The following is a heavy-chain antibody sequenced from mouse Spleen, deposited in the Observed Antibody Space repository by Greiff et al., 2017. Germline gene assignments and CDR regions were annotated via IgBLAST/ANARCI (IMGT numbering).Heavy chain of an antibody. CDR2: IYPGDGDT. V-gene: IGHV1-80*01. D-gene: IGHD3-3*01. Sequence: QVQLKESGAELVKPGASVKISCKASGYAFSSYWMNWVKQRPGKGLEWIGQIYPGDGDTNYNGKFKGKATLTADKSSSTAYMQLSSLTSEDSAVYFCAREGTLAYWGQGTLVTVSA. CDR3: AREGTLAY. CDR1: GYAFSSYW. J-gene: IGHJ3*01.